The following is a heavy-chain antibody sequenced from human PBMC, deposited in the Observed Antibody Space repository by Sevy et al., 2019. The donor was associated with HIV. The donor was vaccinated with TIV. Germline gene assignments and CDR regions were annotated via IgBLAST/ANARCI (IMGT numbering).Heavy chain of an antibody. D-gene: IGHD6-13*01. V-gene: IGHV4-61*02. CDR2: IYTSGST. CDR1: GGSISSGSYY. J-gene: IGHJ6*03. Sequence: SETLSLTCTVSGGSISSGSYYWSWIRQPAGKGLEWIGRIYTSGSTNYNPSLKSRVTISVDTSKNQFSLKLSSVTAADTAVYYCARVTASSSWGGAVCYYYMDVWGKGTTVTVSS. CDR3: ARVTASSSWGGAVCYYYMDV.